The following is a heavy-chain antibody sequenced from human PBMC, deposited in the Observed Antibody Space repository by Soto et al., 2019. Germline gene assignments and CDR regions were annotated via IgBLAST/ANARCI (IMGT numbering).Heavy chain of an antibody. J-gene: IGHJ5*02. CDR3: ARDRGYCSGGSCSSDWFDP. CDR2: INTYTGQT. CDR1: GYIFISYG. Sequence: QVHLVQSGPEVKKPGASVKVACRASGYIFISYGISWVRQAPGQGLEWMGWINTYTGQTNYAQNLQGRVTVTTDTSSTTAYMELRSLRSDDTAVYYCARDRGYCSGGSCSSDWFDPWGQGTLVTVSS. D-gene: IGHD2-15*01. V-gene: IGHV1-18*04.